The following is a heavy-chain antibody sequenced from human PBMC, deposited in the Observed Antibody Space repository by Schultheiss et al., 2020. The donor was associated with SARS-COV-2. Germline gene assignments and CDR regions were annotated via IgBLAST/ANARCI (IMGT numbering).Heavy chain of an antibody. J-gene: IGHJ1*01. CDR2: IYYSGST. Sequence: SETLSLTCTVSGGSISSYYWTWIRQPPGKGLEWIGYIYYSGSTNYNPSLKSRLTMSVDASKIQFSLRLSSVTATDTAVYYCASTSDIVVAVATAWGQGTLVTVSS. CDR3: ASTSDIVVAVATA. D-gene: IGHD2-15*01. V-gene: IGHV4-59*08. CDR1: GGSISSYY.